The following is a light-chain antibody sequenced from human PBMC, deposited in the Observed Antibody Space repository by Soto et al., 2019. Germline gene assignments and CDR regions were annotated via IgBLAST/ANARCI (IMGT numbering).Light chain of an antibody. Sequence: EIVLTQSPGTLSLSPGERATLSCRASQSVSSSNLAWYQQKPGQAPRLLIYGASTRATGIPARFSGSGSGTEFTLTISSLQSEDFAVYYCQQYNNWPPWTFGQGTKVE. CDR2: GAS. CDR3: QQYNNWPPWT. J-gene: IGKJ1*01. V-gene: IGKV3-15*01. CDR1: QSVSSSN.